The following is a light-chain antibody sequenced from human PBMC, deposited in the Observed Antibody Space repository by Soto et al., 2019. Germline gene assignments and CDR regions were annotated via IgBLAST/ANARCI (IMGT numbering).Light chain of an antibody. CDR1: SSNIGAGYD. CDR2: GNS. CDR3: QSYDSSLSGYV. J-gene: IGLJ1*01. Sequence: QSVLTQPPSVSGAPGQRVTLSCTGSSSNIGAGYDGHWYQQLPGTAPKLLIYGNSNRPSGVPDRFSGSKSGTSASLPITGRQAEDEADYYCQSYDSSLSGYVFGTGTTLTVL. V-gene: IGLV1-40*01.